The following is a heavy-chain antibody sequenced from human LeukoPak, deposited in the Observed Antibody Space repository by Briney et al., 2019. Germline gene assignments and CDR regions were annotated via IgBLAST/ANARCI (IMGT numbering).Heavy chain of an antibody. CDR2: INPNSGGT. CDR1: GYTFTGYY. J-gene: IGHJ5*02. V-gene: IGHV1-2*02. CDR3: ARVYSSGYYQWSDP. Sequence: GASVKVSCKASGYTFTGYYMHWVRQAPGQGLEWMGWINPNSGGTNYAQKFQGRVTMTRDTSISTAYMELSRLRSDDTAMYYCARVYSSGYYQWSDPWGQGTLVTVSS. D-gene: IGHD6-19*01.